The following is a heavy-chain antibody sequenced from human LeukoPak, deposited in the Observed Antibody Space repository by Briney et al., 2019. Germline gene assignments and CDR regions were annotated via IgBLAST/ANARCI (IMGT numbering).Heavy chain of an antibody. CDR2: IYSSGST. CDR3: ARAVQQLGAFDI. CDR1: GGSISKYY. J-gene: IGHJ3*02. D-gene: IGHD6-13*01. Sequence: PSETLSLTCTVSGGSISKYYWSWLRQPAGKGLEWIGRIYSSGSTTYNPSLKSRVTMSVDTSKNQFSLKLSSVTAADTAIYYCARAVQQLGAFDIWGQGTMVTVSS. V-gene: IGHV4-4*07.